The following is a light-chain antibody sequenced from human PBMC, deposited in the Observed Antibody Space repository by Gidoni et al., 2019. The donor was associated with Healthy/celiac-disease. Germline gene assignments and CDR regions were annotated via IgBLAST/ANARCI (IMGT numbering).Light chain of an antibody. V-gene: IGKV4-1*01. Sequence: DIVMTQSPDSLAVSLGERATINFKSSQSVLYRSNNKIYLAWYQQKPGQPPKLLIYWASTRESGVPDRFSGSGSGTDFTLTISSLQSEDVAVYYCQQYYSTPLTFGQGTKVEIK. CDR3: QQYYSTPLT. CDR1: QSVLYRSNNKIY. CDR2: WAS. J-gene: IGKJ1*01.